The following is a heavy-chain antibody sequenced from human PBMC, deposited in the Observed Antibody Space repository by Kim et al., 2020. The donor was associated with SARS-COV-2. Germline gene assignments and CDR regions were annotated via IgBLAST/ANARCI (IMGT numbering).Heavy chain of an antibody. V-gene: IGHV3-23*01. CDR1: GFTFSSYA. CDR2: ISGSGGST. D-gene: IGHD6-19*01. Sequence: GGSLRLSCAASGFTFSSYAMSWVRQAPGKGLEWVSAISGSGGSTYYEDSVKGRFTISRDNSKNTLYLQMNSLRAEDTAVYYCAKLYSSGWYFYYWGQGTLVTVSS. J-gene: IGHJ4*02. CDR3: AKLYSSGWYFYY.